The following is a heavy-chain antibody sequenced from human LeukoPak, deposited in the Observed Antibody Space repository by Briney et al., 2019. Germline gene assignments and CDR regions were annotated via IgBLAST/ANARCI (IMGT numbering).Heavy chain of an antibody. Sequence: SETLSLTCTVSGGSISSGGYYWSWIRQHPGKGLEWIGYIYYSGSTYYNPSLKSRVTISVDTSKNQFSLKLSSVTAADTAVYYCARDQTNGYPRHYYYGMGVWGQGTTVTVSS. J-gene: IGHJ6*02. V-gene: IGHV4-31*03. CDR2: IYYSGST. D-gene: IGHD2-8*01. CDR1: GGSISSGGYY. CDR3: ARDQTNGYPRHYYYGMGV.